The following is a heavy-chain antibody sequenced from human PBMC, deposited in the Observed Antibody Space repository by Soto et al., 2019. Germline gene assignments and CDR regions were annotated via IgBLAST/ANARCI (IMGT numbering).Heavy chain of an antibody. CDR1: GGTFSSYA. CDR3: ARETSGWLQFGGYYFDY. D-gene: IGHD5-12*01. CDR2: IIPIFGTA. J-gene: IGHJ4*02. Sequence: GASVKVSCNASGGTFSSYAISGVRQAPGQGLEWMGGIIPIFGTANYAQKFQGRVTITADKSTSTAYMELSSLRSEDTAVYYCARETSGWLQFGGYYFDYWGQGTLVTVSS. V-gene: IGHV1-69*06.